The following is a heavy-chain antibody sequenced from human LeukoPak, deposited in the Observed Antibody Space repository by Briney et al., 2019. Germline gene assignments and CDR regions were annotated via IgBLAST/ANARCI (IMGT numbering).Heavy chain of an antibody. V-gene: IGHV3-23*01. Sequence: GGSLRLSCAASGFTFSSYAMSWVRQAPGKGLEWVSAISGSGGSTYYADSVKGRFTISRDNSKSTLYLQMNSLRAEDTAVYYCARGAARAYYFDYWGQGTLVTVSS. D-gene: IGHD6-6*01. J-gene: IGHJ4*02. CDR2: ISGSGGST. CDR3: ARGAARAYYFDY. CDR1: GFTFSSYA.